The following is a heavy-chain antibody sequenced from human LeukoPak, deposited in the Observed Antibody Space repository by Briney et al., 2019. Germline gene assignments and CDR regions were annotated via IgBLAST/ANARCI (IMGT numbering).Heavy chain of an antibody. Sequence: SSETLSLTCTVSGGSISSGDYYWSWIRQPPGKGLEWIGYIYYSGSTYYNPSLKSRVTISVDRSKNQFSLKLSSVTAADTAVYYCARGNGWDFDYWGQGTLVTVSS. CDR3: ARGNGWDFDY. J-gene: IGHJ4*02. V-gene: IGHV4-30-4*01. CDR1: GGSISSGDYY. D-gene: IGHD6-19*01. CDR2: IYYSGST.